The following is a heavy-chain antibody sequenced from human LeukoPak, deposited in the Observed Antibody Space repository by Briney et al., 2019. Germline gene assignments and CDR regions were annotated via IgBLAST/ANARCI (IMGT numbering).Heavy chain of an antibody. V-gene: IGHV4-34*01. D-gene: IGHD1-26*01. CDR3: ARVEPIVGATIKGGWFDP. Sequence: SETLSLTCAVYGGSFSGYYWSWIRQPPGKGLEWIGEINHSGSTNYNPSLKSRVTISVDTSKNQFSLKLSSVTAADTAVYYCARVEPIVGATIKGGWFDPWGQGTLVTVSS. CDR1: GGSFSGYY. J-gene: IGHJ5*02. CDR2: INHSGST.